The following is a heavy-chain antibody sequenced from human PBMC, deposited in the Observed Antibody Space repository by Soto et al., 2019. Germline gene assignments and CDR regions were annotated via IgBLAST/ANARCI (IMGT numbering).Heavy chain of an antibody. J-gene: IGHJ6*03. CDR3: ARRGRAAEPEYNYYYYMDV. Sequence: EVQLVESGGGLVQPGGSLRLSCAASGFTVSSNYMSWVRQAPGKGLEWVSVIYSGGSTYYADSVKGRFTISRDNSKNTLYLQMNSLRAEDTAVYYCARRGRAAEPEYNYYYYMDVWGKGTTVKVSS. D-gene: IGHD1-26*01. CDR2: IYSGGST. V-gene: IGHV3-66*01. CDR1: GFTVSSNY.